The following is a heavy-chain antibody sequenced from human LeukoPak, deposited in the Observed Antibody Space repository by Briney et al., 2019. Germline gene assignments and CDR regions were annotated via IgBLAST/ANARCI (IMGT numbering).Heavy chain of an antibody. CDR1: GFTFSSYS. CDR2: ISSGSSTI. CDR3: AKDAAHTLYYYYYYGMDV. V-gene: IGHV3-48*01. Sequence: GGSLRLSCAASGFTFSSYSMNWVRQAPGKGLEWVSYISSGSSTIYYADSVKGRFTISRDNSKNTLYLQMNSLRAEDTAVYYCAKDAAHTLYYYYYYGMDVWGQGTTVTVSS. J-gene: IGHJ6*02. D-gene: IGHD2-2*02.